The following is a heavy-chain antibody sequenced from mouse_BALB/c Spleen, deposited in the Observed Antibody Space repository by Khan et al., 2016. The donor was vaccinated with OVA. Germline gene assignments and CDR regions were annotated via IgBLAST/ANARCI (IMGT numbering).Heavy chain of an antibody. CDR3: AREGLRGVAMDY. V-gene: IGHV1S56*01. Sequence: QVQRQQSGPELVKPGASVKISCKASGYTFTAYDINWVRQRPGQGLEWIGWIYPGDDRTEYNENFRGKATLTADKSSNTAYMQHSSLTSEKSAVYFCAREGLRGVAMDYWGQGTSVSVSS. CDR2: IYPGDDRT. J-gene: IGHJ4*01. D-gene: IGHD2-4*01. CDR1: GYTFTAYD.